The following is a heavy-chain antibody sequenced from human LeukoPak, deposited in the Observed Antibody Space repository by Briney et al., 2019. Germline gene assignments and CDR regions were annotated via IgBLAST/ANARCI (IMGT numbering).Heavy chain of an antibody. J-gene: IGHJ4*02. CDR2: VSASSAFI. CDR1: GFSFSDSG. V-gene: IGHV3-21*01. Sequence: PGGSLRLSCAASGFSFSDSGMDWVRQAPGKGLEWVSSVSASSAFIWYADSVKGRFTISRDNAKNSLYLRMSSLRAEDTALYFCVRERTVTTREYYFDLSGQGTLVTVSS. D-gene: IGHD1-1*01. CDR3: VRERTVTTREYYFDL.